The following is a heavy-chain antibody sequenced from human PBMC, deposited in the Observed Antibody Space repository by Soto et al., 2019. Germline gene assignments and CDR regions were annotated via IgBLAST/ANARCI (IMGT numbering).Heavy chain of an antibody. V-gene: IGHV3-23*01. CDR1: GFTFSSYA. J-gene: IGHJ6*03. D-gene: IGHD4-17*01. Sequence: GGSLRLSCAASGFTFSSYAMSWVRQAPGKGLEWVSAISGSGGSTYYADSVKGRFTISRDNSKNTLYLQMNSLRAEDTAVYYCAKDRRSMTTVTTGTYYYYYSMDVWGKGTTVTVSS. CDR3: AKDRRSMTTVTTGTYYYYYSMDV. CDR2: ISGSGGST.